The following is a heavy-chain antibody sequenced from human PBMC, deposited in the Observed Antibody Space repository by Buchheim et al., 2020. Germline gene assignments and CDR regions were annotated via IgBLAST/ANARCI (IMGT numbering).Heavy chain of an antibody. Sequence: QVQLVESGGGVVQPGRSLRLSCAASGFSFSCYAMHWVRQAPGKGQEWVAVISYDGSNKYYADSVKGRFTISRDNSMTTLYMQMNSLRAEDTAVYYCAMGGYYRDYWGQGTL. D-gene: IGHD3-10*01. CDR2: ISYDGSNK. V-gene: IGHV3-30-3*01. CDR3: AMGGYYRDY. J-gene: IGHJ4*02. CDR1: GFSFSCYA.